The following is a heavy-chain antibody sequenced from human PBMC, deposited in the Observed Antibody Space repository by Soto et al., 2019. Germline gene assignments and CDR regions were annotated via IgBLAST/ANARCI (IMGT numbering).Heavy chain of an antibody. Sequence: SETLSLTCTVSGGSISSSDYYWSWIRQHPGKGLEWLGYIYYSGNTYYNPSLKSRLTISVDTSTHQLSLKLNSLTAADTAVYYLASGLSTATVVTCYCDHWGQRSLVTV. D-gene: IGHD4-17*01. CDR2: IYYSGNT. V-gene: IGHV4-31*03. J-gene: IGHJ4*02. CDR1: GGSISSSDYY. CDR3: ASGLSTATVVTCYCDH.